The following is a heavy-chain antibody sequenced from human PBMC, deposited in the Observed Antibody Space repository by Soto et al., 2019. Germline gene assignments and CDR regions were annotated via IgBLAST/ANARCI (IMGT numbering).Heavy chain of an antibody. D-gene: IGHD3-22*01. V-gene: IGHV1-18*01. Sequence: QVPLVQSGAEVKKPGASVKVSCKASGYTFTSYGISWVRQAPGQGLEWMGWISAYNGNTNYAQKLQGRVTMTTDTSTSTAYMELRSLRSDDTAVYYCARDGIHYYDSSGYYYNFDYWGQGTLVTVSS. CDR3: ARDGIHYYDSSGYYYNFDY. CDR1: GYTFTSYG. CDR2: ISAYNGNT. J-gene: IGHJ4*02.